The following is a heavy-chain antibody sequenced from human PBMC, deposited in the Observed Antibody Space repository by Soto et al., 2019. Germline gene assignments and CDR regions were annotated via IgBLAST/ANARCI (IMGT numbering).Heavy chain of an antibody. CDR1: GYTFTSYG. J-gene: IGHJ6*02. Sequence: ASSVKVSCKASGYTFTSYGISWVRQAPGQGLEGMGWISAYNGNTNYAQKLQGRVTMTTDTSTSTAYMEQRSLRSDDTAVYYCARGRPVYSSSWPVMDVWGQGTTVTVSS. CDR3: ARGRPVYSSSWPVMDV. V-gene: IGHV1-18*04. D-gene: IGHD6-13*01. CDR2: ISAYNGNT.